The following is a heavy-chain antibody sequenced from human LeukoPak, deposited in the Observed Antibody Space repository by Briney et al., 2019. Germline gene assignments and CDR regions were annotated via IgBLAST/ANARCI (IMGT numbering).Heavy chain of an antibody. V-gene: IGHV3-48*03. CDR1: GFTFSSYE. CDR3: ARIFREYCSSTSCYWPNHYYYGMDV. Sequence: GGSLRLSCAASGFTFSSYEMNWVRQAPGKGLEWVSYISSSGSTIYYADSVKGRFTISRDNAKNSLYLQMNSLRAEDTAVYYCARIFREYCSSTSCYWPNHYYYGMDVWGKGTTVTVSS. D-gene: IGHD2-2*01. J-gene: IGHJ6*04. CDR2: ISSSGSTI.